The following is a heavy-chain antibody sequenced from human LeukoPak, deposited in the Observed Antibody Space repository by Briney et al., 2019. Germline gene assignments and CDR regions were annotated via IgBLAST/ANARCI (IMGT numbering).Heavy chain of an antibody. CDR1: GWSFNDYY. V-gene: IGHV4-34*01. CDR3: ARGQVPAARGYNWFDP. CDR2: INARGDT. D-gene: IGHD2-2*01. J-gene: IGHJ5*02. Sequence: SETLSLTCAVYGWSFNDYYWNWIRQPPGKGLEWIGEINARGDTSYNPPLKSRVTISVDTSKKQFSLRLTSMIAADTALYYCARGQVPAARGYNWFDPWGQGTLVTVSS.